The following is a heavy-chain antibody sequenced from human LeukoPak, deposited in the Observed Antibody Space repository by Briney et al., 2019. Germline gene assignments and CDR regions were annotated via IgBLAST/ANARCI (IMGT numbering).Heavy chain of an antibody. CDR3: ARAELLAYCETSGYYNDAGRWFDP. CDR2: IIPILGIA. J-gene: IGHJ5*02. Sequence: SVKVSCKASGGTFSSYAISWVRQAPGQGLEWMGRIIPILGIANYAQKFQGRVTITADKSTSTAYMELSSLRSEDTAVYYSARAELLAYCETSGYYNDAGRWFDPWGQGTLVTVSS. CDR1: GGTFSSYA. D-gene: IGHD3-22*01. V-gene: IGHV1-69*04.